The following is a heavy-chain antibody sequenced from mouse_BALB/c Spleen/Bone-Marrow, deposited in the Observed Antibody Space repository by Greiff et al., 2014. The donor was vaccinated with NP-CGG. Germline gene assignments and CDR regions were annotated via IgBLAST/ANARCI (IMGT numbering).Heavy chain of an antibody. D-gene: IGHD1-2*01. CDR3: TRPYYGYVGYAY. J-gene: IGHJ3*01. CDR1: GYTFTSYY. CDR2: INPSNGGT. Sequence: QVQLQQSGAELVKPGASVELSYKASGYTFTSYYMYWVKQRPGQGLEWIGEINPSNGGTNFNEKFKSKATLTVDKSSSTAYMQLSSLTFEDSAIYYCTRPYYGYVGYAYWGQGTQVTVSA. V-gene: IGHV1S81*02.